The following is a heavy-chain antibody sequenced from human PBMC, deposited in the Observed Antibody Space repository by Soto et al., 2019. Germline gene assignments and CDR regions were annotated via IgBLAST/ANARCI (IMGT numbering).Heavy chain of an antibody. Sequence: ASVKVSCKASGYTFTSYGISWVRQAPGQGLEWMGWISAYNGNTNYAQKLQGRVTMTTDTSTSTAYMELRSLRSDDTAVYYCAGVTDVITIFGVVINWFDPWGQGTLVTVSS. CDR1: GYTFTSYG. V-gene: IGHV1-18*01. CDR2: ISAYNGNT. D-gene: IGHD3-3*01. CDR3: AGVTDVITIFGVVINWFDP. J-gene: IGHJ5*02.